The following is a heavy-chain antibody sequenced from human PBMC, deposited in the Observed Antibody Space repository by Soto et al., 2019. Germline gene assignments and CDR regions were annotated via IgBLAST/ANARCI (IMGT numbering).Heavy chain of an antibody. CDR2: IFPSDSDT. Sequence: GESLKISCRTSGYKFTSSWIAWVRQMPGKGLEWMGIIFPSDSDTRYSPSFQGQVTISADRSTSTVFLQWASLKASDTTVYFCARKDKSGYFNWFDPWGQGTLVTVSS. V-gene: IGHV5-51*01. J-gene: IGHJ5*02. CDR3: ARKDKSGYFNWFDP. D-gene: IGHD3-22*01. CDR1: GYKFTSSW.